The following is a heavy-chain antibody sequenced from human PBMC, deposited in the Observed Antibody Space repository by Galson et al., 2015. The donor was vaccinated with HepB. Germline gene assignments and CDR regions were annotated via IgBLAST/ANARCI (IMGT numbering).Heavy chain of an antibody. J-gene: IGHJ3*02. CDR1: GFTFSTYA. D-gene: IGHD2-21*01. CDR2: IRAGSSII. CDR3: ARDHDWAIDI. V-gene: IGHV3-48*02. Sequence: SLRLSCAASGFTFSTYAMNWVRQAPGQGLESISYIRAGSSIISYADSVKGRFTISGDDARSSLYLEMNSLRDEDTAVYYCARDHDWAIDIWGQGTLVTVSP.